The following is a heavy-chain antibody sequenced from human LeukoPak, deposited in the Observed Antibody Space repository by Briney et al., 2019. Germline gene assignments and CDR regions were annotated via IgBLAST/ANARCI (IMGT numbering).Heavy chain of an antibody. J-gene: IGHJ6*02. D-gene: IGHD3-10*01. CDR1: GFTFSSYG. CDR2: ISYDGSNK. V-gene: IGHV3-30*18. Sequence: PGRSLRLSCAASGFTFSSYGMRWARQAPGKGLEWVAVISYDGSNKYYADSVKGRFTISRDNSKNTLYLQMNSLRAEDTAVYYCAKELDYYGSGSYYKGIYYYYGMDVWGQGTTVTVSS. CDR3: AKELDYYGSGSYYKGIYYYYGMDV.